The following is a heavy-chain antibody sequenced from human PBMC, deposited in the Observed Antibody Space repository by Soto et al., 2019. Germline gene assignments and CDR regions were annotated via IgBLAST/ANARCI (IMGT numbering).Heavy chain of an antibody. CDR3: AKVRGSIGYYYYGMDV. CDR1: GLTFSSYA. V-gene: IGHV3-23*01. CDR2: ISASGDDT. Sequence: EVQLLESGGGLVQPGGSLRLSCAGSGLTFSSYAMRWVRKAPGKGLEWVSGISASGDDTYYADSVRGRFTVSRDNSKDTLFLQMNSLRAEDTAIYYCAKVRGSIGYYYYGMDVWGPGTTVTVSS. J-gene: IGHJ6*02. D-gene: IGHD3-10*01.